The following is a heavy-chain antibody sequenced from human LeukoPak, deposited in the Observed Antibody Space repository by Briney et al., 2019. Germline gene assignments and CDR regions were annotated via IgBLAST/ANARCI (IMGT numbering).Heavy chain of an antibody. J-gene: IGHJ6*04. V-gene: IGHV3-48*03. D-gene: IGHD1-14*01. Sequence: GGSLRLSCTASGFTFSSYEFSWVRQAPGKGLEWVSYISITGGIKYYGDSVKGRFTISRDNAKNTLYLQMYSLRGEDTAVYYCAKVASEYYGLDVWGKGTTVTVSS. CDR3: AKVASEYYGLDV. CDR2: ISITGGIK. CDR1: GFTFSSYE.